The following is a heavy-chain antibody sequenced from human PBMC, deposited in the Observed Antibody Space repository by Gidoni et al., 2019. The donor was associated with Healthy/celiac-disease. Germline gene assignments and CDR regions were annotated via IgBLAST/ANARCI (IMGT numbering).Heavy chain of an antibody. CDR2: IWYDGSNK. V-gene: IGHV3-33*01. D-gene: IGHD6-13*01. J-gene: IGHJ6*02. Sequence: QVQLVESGGGVVQPGRSLRLSCAASGFTFSSYGMHWVRQAPGKGLEWVAVIWYDGSNKYYADSVKGRFTISRDNSKNTLYLQMNSLRAEDTAVYYCARDIVVAAAADYYYGMDVWGQGTTVTVSS. CDR3: ARDIVVAAAADYYYGMDV. CDR1: GFTFSSYG.